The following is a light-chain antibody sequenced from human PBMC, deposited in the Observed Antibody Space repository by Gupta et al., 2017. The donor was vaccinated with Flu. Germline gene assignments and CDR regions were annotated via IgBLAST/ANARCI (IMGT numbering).Light chain of an antibody. CDR1: TNDVGAYKY. Sequence: QSVLTQPASVSGSPGQSIPVSCVGSTNDVGAYKYVSWYQQHPGKAPKLIIFDVSDRPSGVSHRFSASKSGNTASLTISGLQDDDEADYFCCSFSSSTTLVFGSGTKVTVL. CDR2: DVS. J-gene: IGLJ1*01. V-gene: IGLV2-14*03. CDR3: CSFSSSTTLV.